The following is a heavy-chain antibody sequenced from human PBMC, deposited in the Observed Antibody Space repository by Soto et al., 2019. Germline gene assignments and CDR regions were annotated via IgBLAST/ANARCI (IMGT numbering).Heavy chain of an antibody. Sequence: QVQLQESGPGLVKPSQTLSLTCTVSGGSISSGGYYWSWIRQHPGKGLEWIGYIYYSGSTYYNPSLKSRFNISVATSKNQFSLKLSSVTAADTAVYYCAREAIFGVVTNAPIQGFDPWGQGTLVTVSS. CDR1: GGSISSGGYY. V-gene: IGHV4-31*03. D-gene: IGHD3-3*01. CDR2: IYYSGST. J-gene: IGHJ5*02. CDR3: AREAIFGVVTNAPIQGFDP.